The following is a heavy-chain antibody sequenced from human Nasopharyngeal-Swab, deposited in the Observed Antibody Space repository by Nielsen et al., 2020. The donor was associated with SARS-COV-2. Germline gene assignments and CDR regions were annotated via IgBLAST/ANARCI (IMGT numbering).Heavy chain of an antibody. V-gene: IGHV1-18*01. CDR2: ISAYNGNT. CDR3: ARDFRSSGWHYYYYYGMDV. D-gene: IGHD6-19*01. Sequence: WVRQAPGQGIEWMGWISAYNGNTNYAQKLQGRVTMTTDTSTSTAYMELRSLRSDDTAVYYCARDFRSSGWHYYYYYGMDVWGQGTTVTVSS. J-gene: IGHJ6*02.